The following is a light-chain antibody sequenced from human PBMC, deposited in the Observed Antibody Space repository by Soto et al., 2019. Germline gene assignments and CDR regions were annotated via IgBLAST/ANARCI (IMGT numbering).Light chain of an antibody. CDR3: QSYDSGVSASV. V-gene: IGLV1-40*01. Sequence: QSVLTQPPSVSGAPGQRVTISCTGSSSNIGAGYDVHWYQQRPGTAPKLLIFGNINRPSGVPDRFSGSKSGTSASLAITGLQAEDEGDYYCQSYDSGVSASVFGGGTKLTVL. J-gene: IGLJ2*01. CDR1: SSNIGAGYD. CDR2: GNI.